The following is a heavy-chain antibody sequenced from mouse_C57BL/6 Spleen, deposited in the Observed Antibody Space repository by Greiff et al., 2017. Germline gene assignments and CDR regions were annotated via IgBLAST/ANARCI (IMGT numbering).Heavy chain of an antibody. V-gene: IGHV2-5*01. J-gene: IGHJ4*01. D-gene: IGHD2-1*01. CDR3: AKDYYGNLYAMDY. CDR1: GFSLTSYG. CDR2: IWRGGST. Sequence: VMLVESGPGLVQPSQSLSITCTVSGFSLTSYGVHWVRQSPGKGLEWLGVIWRGGSTDYNAAFMSRLSITKDNSKSQVFFKMNSLQADDTAIYYCAKDYYGNLYAMDYWGQGTSVTVSS.